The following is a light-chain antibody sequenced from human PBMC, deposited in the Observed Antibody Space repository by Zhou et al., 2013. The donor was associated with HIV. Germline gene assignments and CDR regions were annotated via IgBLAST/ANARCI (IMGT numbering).Light chain of an antibody. J-gene: IGKJ1*01. CDR3: QQTYSTPRT. V-gene: IGKV1-39*01. Sequence: DIQMTQSPSSLSASVGDRVTITCRASQSISTYLNWYQQKPGKAPKLLIFAASSLLSEVPSRFSGGGSGTDFTLTVSSLQPEDFATYYCQQTYSTPRTFGQGTKVEIK. CDR1: QSISTY. CDR2: AAS.